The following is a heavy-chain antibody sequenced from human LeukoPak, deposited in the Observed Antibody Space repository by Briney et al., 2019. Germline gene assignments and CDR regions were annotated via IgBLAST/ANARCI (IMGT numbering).Heavy chain of an antibody. V-gene: IGHV4-59*11. CDR2: IFYTGST. J-gene: IGHJ4*02. Sequence: SETLSLTCTVSGESMSIHYWTWIRQDPGKGLEWIGNIFYTGSTSYNPALESRVSISLDTSNNQFSRKLRSVTAAATAVYYCAKEGGPARPGLDSWGQGTLVTVSS. D-gene: IGHD6-6*01. CDR3: AKEGGPARPGLDS. CDR1: GESMSIHY.